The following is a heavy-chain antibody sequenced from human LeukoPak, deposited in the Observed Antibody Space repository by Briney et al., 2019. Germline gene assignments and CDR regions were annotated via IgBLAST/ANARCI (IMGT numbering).Heavy chain of an antibody. Sequence: GGSLRLSCAAPGFTFSSYGMSWVRQAPGKGLEWVANIKQDGSEKYYVDSVKGRFTVSRDNAENSLYLQMSSLRAEDTAVYYCARLTQLARGRYWGQGTLVTVSS. CDR1: GFTFSSYG. CDR2: IKQDGSEK. CDR3: ARLTQLARGRY. D-gene: IGHD6-6*01. J-gene: IGHJ4*02. V-gene: IGHV3-7*03.